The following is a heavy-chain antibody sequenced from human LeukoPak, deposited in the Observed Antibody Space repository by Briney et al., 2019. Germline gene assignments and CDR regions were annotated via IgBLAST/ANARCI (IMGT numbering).Heavy chain of an antibody. CDR3: ARDPGD. CDR1: GFTFSSYS. J-gene: IGHJ4*02. CDR2: ISSSSSYT. Sequence: GGSLRLSCAASGFTFSSYSMNWVRQAPGKGLEWVSSISSSSSYTYYADSVKGRFTISRDNAKNSLYLQMNSLRAEDTAVYYCARDPGDWGQGTLVTVSS. D-gene: IGHD3-10*01. V-gene: IGHV3-21*01.